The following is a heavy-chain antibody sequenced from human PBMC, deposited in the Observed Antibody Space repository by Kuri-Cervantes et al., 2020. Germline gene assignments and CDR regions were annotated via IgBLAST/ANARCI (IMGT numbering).Heavy chain of an antibody. CDR3: ARPRRSSGSAFDI. CDR2: INHSGRT. D-gene: IGHD3-22*01. V-gene: IGHV4-34*01. CDR1: GETFSGYY. J-gene: IGHJ3*02. Sequence: GSLRLSCAVFGETFSGYYWIWIRQPPGKGLEWIGEINHSGRTNYNPSLKSRVTISVDTSKNQFSLKLSSVTAADTAVYYCARPRRSSGSAFDIWGQGTMVTVSS.